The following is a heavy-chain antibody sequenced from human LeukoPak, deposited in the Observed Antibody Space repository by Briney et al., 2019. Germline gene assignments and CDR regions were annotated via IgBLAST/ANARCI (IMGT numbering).Heavy chain of an antibody. CDR1: GGTFSSYA. D-gene: IGHD6-19*01. Sequence: SVKVSCKASGGTFSSYAISWVRQAPGQGLEWMGGIIPIFGTANYAQKFQGRVTITADKSTSTAYMELSSLRSEDTAVYYCARISSGWRGNWFDPWGQGTLVTVSS. CDR3: ARISSGWRGNWFDP. V-gene: IGHV1-69*06. J-gene: IGHJ5*02. CDR2: IIPIFGTA.